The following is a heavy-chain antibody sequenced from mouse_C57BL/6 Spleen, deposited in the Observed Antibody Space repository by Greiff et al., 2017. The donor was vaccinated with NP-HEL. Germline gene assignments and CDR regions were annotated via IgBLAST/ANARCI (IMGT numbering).Heavy chain of an antibody. D-gene: IGHD2-5*01. CDR2: ISNGGGST. CDR3: ARHSNSGYFDV. V-gene: IGHV5-12*01. CDR1: GFTFSDYY. Sequence: EVKLVESGGGLVQPGGSLKLSCAASGFTFSDYYMYWVRQTPEKRLEWVADISNGGGSTYYPDTVKGRFTISRDNAKNTLYLQMSRLKSEDTAMYYCARHSNSGYFDVWGTGTTVTVSS. J-gene: IGHJ1*03.